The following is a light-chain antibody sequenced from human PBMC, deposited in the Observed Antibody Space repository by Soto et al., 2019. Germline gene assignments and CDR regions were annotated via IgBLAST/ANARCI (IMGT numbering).Light chain of an antibody. V-gene: IGKV3-20*01. CDR1: QSVTSTY. CDR3: HQYGYSLWT. CDR2: GAS. J-gene: IGKJ1*01. Sequence: SVLTQSPGTLSLSPGERATLSCRASQSVTSTYLAWYQQKPGQAPRLLIYGASSRATGIPDRFSGSGSGTDFTFTISRLEPEDFALYYCHQYGYSLWTFGQGTKVDIK.